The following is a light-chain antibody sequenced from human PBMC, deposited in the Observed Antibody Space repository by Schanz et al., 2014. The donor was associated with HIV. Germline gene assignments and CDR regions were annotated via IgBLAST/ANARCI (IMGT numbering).Light chain of an antibody. J-gene: IGKJ1*01. CDR2: DAS. CDR1: QYVSGSF. CDR3: QQYGGSPT. V-gene: IGKV3D-20*01. Sequence: PGERATLSCWASQYVSGSFVAWYQQKPGLAPRLLIYDASTRAAGIPDRFSGSGSGSTFTLIISRLEPADAAVYYCQQYGGSPTFGQGTKVEIK.